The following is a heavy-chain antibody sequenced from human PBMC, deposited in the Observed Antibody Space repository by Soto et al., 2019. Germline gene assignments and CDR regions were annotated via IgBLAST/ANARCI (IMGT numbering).Heavy chain of an antibody. V-gene: IGHV4-59*01. CDR1: GGSISKYY. CDR2: LHYSGST. D-gene: IGHD2-15*01. Sequence: SETLSLTCSVSGGSISKYYWSWIRQPPGKGLEWIGYLHYSGSTNYNPSLKSRVTISADMSKNHFSLKLSSVTAADTAMYYCRVWGYCSGGTCYSPLGYYYYYMDVWGKGTTVTVSS. CDR3: RVWGYCSGGTCYSPLGYYYYYMDV. J-gene: IGHJ6*03.